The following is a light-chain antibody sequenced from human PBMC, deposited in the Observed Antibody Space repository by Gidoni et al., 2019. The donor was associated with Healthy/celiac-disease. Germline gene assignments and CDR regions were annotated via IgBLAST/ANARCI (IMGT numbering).Light chain of an antibody. Sequence: EIVLTPSPGPLSLSPGERATLSRRASQSVSSSYLAWYQQKPGQARSLLICGASRSATGIPDRFSGSGYRIDFALTISRLEPEDFAVYCCQQYGSSPWTFGQGTKVEIK. J-gene: IGKJ1*01. CDR2: GAS. CDR3: QQYGSSPWT. CDR1: QSVSSSY. V-gene: IGKV3-20*01.